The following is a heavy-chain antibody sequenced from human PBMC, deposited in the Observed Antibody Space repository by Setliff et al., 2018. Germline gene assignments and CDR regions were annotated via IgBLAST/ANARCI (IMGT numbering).Heavy chain of an antibody. CDR1: GGSFSDYY. V-gene: IGHV4-34*01. CDR3: RFWSGYYKNDY. J-gene: IGHJ4*02. Sequence: SETLSLTCTVYGGSFSDYYWGWVRQPPGKGLEWIGEINHSGSTNYIPSLKSRLTISVDTSKNQFSLKLSSVTAADTAMYYCRFWSGYYKNDYWGQGTLVTVSA. D-gene: IGHD3-3*01. CDR2: INHSGST.